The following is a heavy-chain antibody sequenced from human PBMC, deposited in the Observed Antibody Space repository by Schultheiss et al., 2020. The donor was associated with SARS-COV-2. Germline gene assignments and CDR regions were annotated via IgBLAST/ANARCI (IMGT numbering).Heavy chain of an antibody. D-gene: IGHD5-12*01. Sequence: SETLSLTCAVSGGSISSSNWWSWVRQPPGKGLEWIGYIYYSGSTYYNPSLKSRVSISMDTSKNQFSLKLSSVTAADTAVYYCARGVDKNWGQGTLVTVSS. V-gene: IGHV4-4*02. CDR1: GGSISSSNW. CDR3: ARGVDKN. CDR2: IYYSGST. J-gene: IGHJ4*02.